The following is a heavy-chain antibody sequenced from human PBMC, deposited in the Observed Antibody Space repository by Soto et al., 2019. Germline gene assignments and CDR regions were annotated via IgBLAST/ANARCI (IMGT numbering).Heavy chain of an antibody. D-gene: IGHD2-2*01. Sequence: QVQLQESGPGLVEPSGTLSLTCAVSGGSISSDNWWTWVRQPPGDGLEWIGEIHPNGRTNYKPSLKSRITISVDKSENQFSLWLTSVTAADTALYYCATRYCIHTTCYVYWGQGTLVTVSS. J-gene: IGHJ4*02. CDR2: IHPNGRT. CDR3: ATRYCIHTTCYVY. CDR1: GGSISSDNW. V-gene: IGHV4-4*02.